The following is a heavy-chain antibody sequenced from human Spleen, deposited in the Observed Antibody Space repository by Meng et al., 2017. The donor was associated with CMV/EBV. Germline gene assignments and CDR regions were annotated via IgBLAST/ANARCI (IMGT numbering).Heavy chain of an antibody. CDR1: GYTFSSYD. V-gene: IGHV1-8*01. Sequence: ASVKVSCKASGYTFSSYDINWVRQATGQGLEWMGWMNPSSGNADYAQKFQGRVTMTRNTSISTVYMEVSSLRSEDTAVYYCARRFPRDIPPLSCSSTSCYGRWFDSWGQGILVTVSS. D-gene: IGHD2-2*01. J-gene: IGHJ5*01. CDR2: MNPSSGNA. CDR3: ARRFPRDIPPLSCSSTSCYGRWFDS.